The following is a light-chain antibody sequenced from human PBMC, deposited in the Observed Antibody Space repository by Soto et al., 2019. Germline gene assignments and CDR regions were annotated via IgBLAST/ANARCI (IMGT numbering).Light chain of an antibody. CDR1: QSVSSN. CDR3: QQYNDWPT. CDR2: GAF. J-gene: IGKJ1*01. V-gene: IGKV3-15*01. Sequence: EIVMTQSPATLSVSLGARAPLSCRASQSVSSNLAWYQLKPGQAPRLLIYGAFTRATGIPARFSGSGSGTEFTLTITSLQSEDFAVYYCQQYNDWPTFGQGTKVDIK.